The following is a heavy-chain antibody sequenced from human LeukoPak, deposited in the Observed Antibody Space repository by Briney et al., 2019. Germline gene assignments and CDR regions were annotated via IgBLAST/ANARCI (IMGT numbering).Heavy chain of an antibody. Sequence: ASVKVSCKASGGTFSSYAISWVRQAPGQGLEWMGWINPNSGGTNNAQKFQGRVTMTRDTSISTAYMELSRLTSDDTAVYYCARDPSGGVSPNFDYWGQGTLVTVSS. CDR3: ARDPSGGVSPNFDY. J-gene: IGHJ4*02. D-gene: IGHD3-16*01. CDR1: GGTFSSYA. V-gene: IGHV1-2*02. CDR2: INPNSGGT.